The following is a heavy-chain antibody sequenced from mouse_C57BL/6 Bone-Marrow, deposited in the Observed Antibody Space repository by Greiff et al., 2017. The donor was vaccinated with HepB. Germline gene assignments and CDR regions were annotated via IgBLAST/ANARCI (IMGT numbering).Heavy chain of an antibody. CDR1: GYTFTSYW. V-gene: IGHV1-64*01. J-gene: IGHJ2*01. CDR3: ANQSPAKGNY. CDR2: IHPNSGST. Sequence: QVQLQQPGAELVKPGASVKLSCKASGYTFTSYWMHWVKQRPGQGLEWIGMIHPNSGSTNYNEKFKSKATLTVDKSSSSAYTQLSSLTSEDSAVYDCANQSPAKGNYWGQGTTLTVSS.